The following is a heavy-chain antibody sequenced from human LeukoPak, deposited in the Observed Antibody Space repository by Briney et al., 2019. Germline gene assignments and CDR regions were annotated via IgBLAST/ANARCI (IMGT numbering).Heavy chain of an antibody. CDR2: IYTSGST. D-gene: IGHD4-17*01. Sequence: SETLSLTCTVSGNSFGDYYWSWIRQPAGKGLEWIGRIYTSGSTTYNPSLKSRVTMSVDTSKSQFSLNLMSVTAADTAVYYCTRDTGTTGEVKFVPWGQGTLVTVSS. CDR3: TRDTGTTGEVKFVP. CDR1: GNSFGDYY. V-gene: IGHV4-4*07. J-gene: IGHJ5*02.